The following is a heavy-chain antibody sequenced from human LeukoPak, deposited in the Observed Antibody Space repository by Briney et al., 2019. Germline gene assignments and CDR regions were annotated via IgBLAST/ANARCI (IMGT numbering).Heavy chain of an antibody. CDR3: ARVLRFFDY. Sequence: GASVKVSCKTSGYTFDNYDINWVRQATGQGLEWMGWISAYNGNTNYAQKLQGRVTMTTDTSTSTAYMELRSLRSDDTAVYYCARVLRFFDYWGQGTLVTVSS. CDR2: ISAYNGNT. CDR1: GYTFDNYD. V-gene: IGHV1-18*01. D-gene: IGHD4-17*01. J-gene: IGHJ4*02.